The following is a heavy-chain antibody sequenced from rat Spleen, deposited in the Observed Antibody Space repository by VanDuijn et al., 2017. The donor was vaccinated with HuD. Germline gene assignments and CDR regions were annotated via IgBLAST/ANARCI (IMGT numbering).Heavy chain of an antibody. J-gene: IGHJ3*01. CDR2: IWSGGST. CDR1: GFSLTSYH. CDR3: TRKGHTMARAAYSFAY. V-gene: IGHV2-15*01. D-gene: IGHD1-7*01. Sequence: QVQLKESGPGLVQPSQTLSLTCTVSGFSLTSYHVSWVRQPPGKGLEWMGVIWSGGSTAHNSLLESRLSISRDTSKSQVFLKIYSLQTEDTAIYFCTRKGHTMARAAYSFAYWGQGTLVTVSS.